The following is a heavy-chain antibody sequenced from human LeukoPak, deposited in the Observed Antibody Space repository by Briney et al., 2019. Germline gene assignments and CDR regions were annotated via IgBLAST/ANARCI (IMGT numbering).Heavy chain of an antibody. Sequence: PGGSLRLSCAASGFTFSYYSMNWVRQAPGRGLEWVSCISSSSSLIFYSDSVRGRFTISRDNAKNLLYLHMNSLRVEDTAVYYCAKVDRGDYSSSPVPYYNYYMNVWGKGTTVTFSS. D-gene: IGHD6-13*01. CDR3: AKVDRGDYSSSPVPYYNYYMNV. CDR1: GFTFSYYS. J-gene: IGHJ6*03. CDR2: ISSSSSLI. V-gene: IGHV3-21*01.